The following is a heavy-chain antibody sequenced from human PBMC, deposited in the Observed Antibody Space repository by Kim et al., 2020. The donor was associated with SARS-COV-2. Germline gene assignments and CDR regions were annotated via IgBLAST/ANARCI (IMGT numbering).Heavy chain of an antibody. CDR2: ISYDGSNK. Sequence: GGSLRLSCAASGFTFSSYGMHWVRQAPGKGLEWVAVISYDGSNKYYADSVKGRFTISRDNSKNTLYLQMNSLRAEDTAVYYCAKGMSIAAAIAAWGQGTLGTVSS. CDR1: GFTFSSYG. V-gene: IGHV3-30*18. CDR3: AKGMSIAAAIAA. J-gene: IGHJ4*02. D-gene: IGHD6-13*01.